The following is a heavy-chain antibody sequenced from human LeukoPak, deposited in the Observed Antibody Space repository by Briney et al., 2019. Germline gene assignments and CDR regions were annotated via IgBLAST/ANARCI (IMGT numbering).Heavy chain of an antibody. CDR3: AKPLDDTGDY. V-gene: IGHV3-23*01. J-gene: IGHJ4*02. CDR1: GFTLSSYS. Sequence: GGSLRLSCAASGFTLSSYSMNWVRQAPGKGLEWVSAISGSGGSTYYADSVKGRFTISRDNSKNTLYLQMNSLRAEDTAVYYCAKPLDDTGDYWGQGTLVTVSS. CDR2: ISGSGGST. D-gene: IGHD2-8*02.